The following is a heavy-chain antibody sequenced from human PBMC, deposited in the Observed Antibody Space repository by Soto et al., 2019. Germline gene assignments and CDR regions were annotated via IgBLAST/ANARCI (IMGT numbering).Heavy chain of an antibody. Sequence: GASVKVSCKASGYTFTGFYIHWVRQAPGQGLEWLGWIIPNSGGTSYAQKFQGRVTMTRDTSINTAYMELSRLTSDDTAVYYCARAEVAADWFDPWGQGTLVTVSS. V-gene: IGHV1-2*02. J-gene: IGHJ5*02. CDR3: ARAEVAADWFDP. CDR2: IIPNSGGT. D-gene: IGHD1-26*01. CDR1: GYTFTGFY.